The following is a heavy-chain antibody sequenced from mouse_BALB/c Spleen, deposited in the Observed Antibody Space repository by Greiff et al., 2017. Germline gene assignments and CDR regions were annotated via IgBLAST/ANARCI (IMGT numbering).Heavy chain of an antibody. Sequence: VQLKESGPSLVKPSQTLSLTCSVTGDSITSCYWNWIRKFPGNKLEYMGYISYSGSTYYNPSLKSRISITRDTSKNQYYLQLNSVTTEDTATYYCARSYYGSRAWFAYWGQGTLVTVSA. J-gene: IGHJ3*01. CDR2: ISYSGST. V-gene: IGHV3-8*02. CDR3: ARSYYGSRAWFAY. CDR1: GDSITSCY. D-gene: IGHD1-1*01.